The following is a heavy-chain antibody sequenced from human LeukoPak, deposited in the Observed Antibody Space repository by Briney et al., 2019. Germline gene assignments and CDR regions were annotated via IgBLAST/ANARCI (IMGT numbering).Heavy chain of an antibody. Sequence: PSETLSLTCTVSGGSISSGGYYWSWIRQHPGKGLEWIGYIYYSGSTYYNPSLKSRVTISVDTSKNQFSLKLSSVTAADTAVYYCARGRQLWEPIDFDYWGQGTLVTVSS. CDR1: GGSISSGGYY. V-gene: IGHV4-31*03. D-gene: IGHD5-18*01. CDR2: IYYSGST. J-gene: IGHJ4*02. CDR3: ARGRQLWEPIDFDY.